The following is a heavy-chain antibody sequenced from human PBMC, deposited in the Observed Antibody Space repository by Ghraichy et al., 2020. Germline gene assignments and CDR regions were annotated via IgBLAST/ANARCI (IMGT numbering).Heavy chain of an antibody. D-gene: IGHD6-19*01. J-gene: IGHJ4*02. CDR3: ATGVLPSGYSSGWYFDY. CDR1: GYTLTELS. CDR2: FDPEDGET. Sequence: ASVKVSCKVSGYTLTELSMHWVRQAPGKGLEWMGGFDPEDGETIYAQKFQGRVTMTEDTSTDTAYMELSSLRSEDTAVYYCATGVLPSGYSSGWYFDYWGQGTLVTVSS. V-gene: IGHV1-24*01.